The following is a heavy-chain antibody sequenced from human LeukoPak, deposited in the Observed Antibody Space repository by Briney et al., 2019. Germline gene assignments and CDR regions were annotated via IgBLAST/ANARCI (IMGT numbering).Heavy chain of an antibody. D-gene: IGHD5-24*01. Sequence: QASETLSLTCTVSGGSISSSSYYWGWIRQPPGKGLEWIGSIYYSGSTYYNPSLKSRVTISVDTSKNQFSLKLSSVTAADTAVYYCARARWLQKYYYYYYMDVWGKGTTVTISS. CDR3: ARARWLQKYYYYYYMDV. J-gene: IGHJ6*03. V-gene: IGHV4-39*07. CDR2: IYYSGST. CDR1: GGSISSSSYY.